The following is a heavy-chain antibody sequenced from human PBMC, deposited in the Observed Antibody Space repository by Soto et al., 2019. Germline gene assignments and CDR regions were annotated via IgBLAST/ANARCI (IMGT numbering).Heavy chain of an antibody. J-gene: IGHJ4*02. CDR2: ISGNSGSI. CDR1: GFTFDDYA. V-gene: IGHV3-9*01. D-gene: IGHD6-19*01. CDR3: ANDSEQWLSSFDY. Sequence: EVQLVESGGGLVQPGRSLRLSCAASGFTFDDYAMHWVRQAPGKGLEWVSGISGNSGSIGYADSVKGRFTISRDNAKNPLYLHRNSLRAEDTALYYCANDSEQWLSSFDYWGQGTLVTVAA.